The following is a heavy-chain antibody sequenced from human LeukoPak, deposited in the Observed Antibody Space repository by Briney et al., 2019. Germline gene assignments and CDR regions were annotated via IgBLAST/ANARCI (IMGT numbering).Heavy chain of an antibody. CDR1: GFTFSSYW. CDR2: INSDGSST. D-gene: IGHD1-26*01. Sequence: GGSLRLSCAASGFTFSSYWMHWVRQAPGKGLVWVSRINSDGSSTSYADSVKGRFTISRDNAKNTLYLQMNSLRAEDTAVYYCARKVGYYYYMDVWGKGTTVTVSS. CDR3: ARKVGYYYYMDV. V-gene: IGHV3-74*01. J-gene: IGHJ6*03.